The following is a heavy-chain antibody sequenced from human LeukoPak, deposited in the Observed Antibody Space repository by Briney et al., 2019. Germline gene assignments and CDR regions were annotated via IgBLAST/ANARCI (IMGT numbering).Heavy chain of an antibody. Sequence: GASVKVSCKVSGYTLTELSMHWVRQAPGQGLEWMGRIIPILGIANYAQKFQGRVTITADKSTSTAYMELSSLRSEDTAVYYCARDPEVRGVIHYGMDVWGQGTTVTVSS. CDR1: GYTLTELS. V-gene: IGHV1-69*04. CDR2: IIPILGIA. D-gene: IGHD3-10*01. CDR3: ARDPEVRGVIHYGMDV. J-gene: IGHJ6*02.